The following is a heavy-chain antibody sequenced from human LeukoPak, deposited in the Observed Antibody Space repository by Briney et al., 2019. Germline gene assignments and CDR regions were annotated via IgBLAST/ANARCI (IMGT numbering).Heavy chain of an antibody. CDR1: GYTFTGYY. J-gene: IGHJ4*02. D-gene: IGHD3-10*01. CDR3: ARGRTMVRGVND. V-gene: IGHV1-2*02. Sequence: ASVKVSCKASGYTFTGYYMHWVRQAPGQGLEWMGWINPNSGGTNYAQKFQGRVTMTRNTSISTAYMELSSLRSEDTAVYYCARGRTMVRGVNDWGQGTLVTVSS. CDR2: INPNSGGT.